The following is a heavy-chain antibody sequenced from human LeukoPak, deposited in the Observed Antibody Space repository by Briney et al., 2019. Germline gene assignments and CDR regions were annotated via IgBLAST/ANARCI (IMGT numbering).Heavy chain of an antibody. J-gene: IGHJ4*02. V-gene: IGHV4-34*01. CDR3: ARGRADPYYFDY. CDR2: INHSGST. Sequence: SETLSLTCAVYGGSFSGYYWSWIRQPPGRGLEWIGEINHSGSTNYNPSLKSRVTISVDTSKNQFSLKLSSVTAADTAVYYCARGRADPYYFDYWGQGTLVTVSS. CDR1: GGSFSGYY.